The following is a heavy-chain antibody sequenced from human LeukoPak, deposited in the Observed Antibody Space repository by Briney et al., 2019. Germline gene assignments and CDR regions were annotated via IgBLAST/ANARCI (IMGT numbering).Heavy chain of an antibody. Sequence: PGGSLRLSCAASGFTFSSYGMHWVRQAPGKGLEWVAFIRYDGSNKYYADSVKGRFTISRDNSKNTLYPQMNSLRAEDTAVYYRAKDQWLVLNYFDYWGQGTLVTVSS. CDR1: GFTFSSYG. CDR2: IRYDGSNK. CDR3: AKDQWLVLNYFDY. V-gene: IGHV3-30*02. D-gene: IGHD6-19*01. J-gene: IGHJ4*02.